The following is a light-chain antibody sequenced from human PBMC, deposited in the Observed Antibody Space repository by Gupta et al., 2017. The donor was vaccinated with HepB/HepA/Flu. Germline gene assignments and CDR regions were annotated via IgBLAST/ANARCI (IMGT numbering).Light chain of an antibody. CDR1: QGISSY. Sequence: EIQLNQSPSFLSASVGDRVTITCRARQGISSYLAWYQQKPGKAPKLLIYAASTVQSGVPSRFSGSGSGTEFTLTISSLQPEDFATYYCQQLNSYSFTFGHGTKVDIK. CDR2: AAS. CDR3: QQLNSYSFT. J-gene: IGKJ3*01. V-gene: IGKV1-9*01.